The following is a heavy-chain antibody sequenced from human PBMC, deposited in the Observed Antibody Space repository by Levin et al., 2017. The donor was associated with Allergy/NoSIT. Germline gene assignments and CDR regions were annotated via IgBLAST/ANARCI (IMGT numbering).Heavy chain of an antibody. Sequence: PGASVKVSCVGSGYTFTNYWIGWVRQMPGKGLEWMGLIYPGDSETRYSPSFQGQVTISADRSINTAFLQWSSLKASDTAMYYCARAYCSGRTCSRPGRYWGQGTLVTVSS. CDR3: ARAYCSGRTCSRPGRY. J-gene: IGHJ4*02. V-gene: IGHV5-51*03. CDR1: GYTFTNYW. CDR2: IYPGDSET. D-gene: IGHD2-15*01.